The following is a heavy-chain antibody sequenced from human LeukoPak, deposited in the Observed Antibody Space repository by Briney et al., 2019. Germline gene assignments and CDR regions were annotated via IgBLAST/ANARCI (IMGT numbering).Heavy chain of an antibody. D-gene: IGHD5-18*01. CDR3: ARGVDNYGHVFDY. V-gene: IGHV3-48*03. CDR2: ISSSGSTI. CDR1: GFTFSSYE. Sequence: GESLRLSCAASGFTFSSYEMNWVRQAPGKGLEWVSYISSSGSTIYYADSVKGRFTISRDNAKNSLYLQMNSLRAEDTALYYCARGVDNYGHVFDYWGQGTLVTVSS. J-gene: IGHJ4*02.